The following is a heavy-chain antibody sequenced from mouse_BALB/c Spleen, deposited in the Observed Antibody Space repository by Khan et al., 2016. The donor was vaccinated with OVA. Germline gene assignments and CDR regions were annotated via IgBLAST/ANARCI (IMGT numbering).Heavy chain of an antibody. V-gene: IGHV1-7*01. D-gene: IGHD1-1*01. Sequence: QVQLKQSGAELAKPGASVKMSCKASGYTFINYWILWVKQRPGQGLEWIGYINPSTGYTEYNQNFKDKATLTADKSSSTAYMKLSSLTSEDSAVYYCARRGLRWDFDYGGQGTTLTVSS. CDR2: INPSTGYT. CDR3: ARRGLRWDFDY. CDR1: GYTFINYW. J-gene: IGHJ2*01.